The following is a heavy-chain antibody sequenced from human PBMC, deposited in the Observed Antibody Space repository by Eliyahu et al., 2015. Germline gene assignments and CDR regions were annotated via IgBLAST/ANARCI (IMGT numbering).Heavy chain of an antibody. D-gene: IGHD5-12*01. CDR1: GFTFSSYW. J-gene: IGHJ3*02. V-gene: IGHV3-7*01. Sequence: EVQLVESGGGLVQPGGSLRXSCAASGFTFSSYWMSWVRQAPGKGLEGVANIKQDGSEKYYVDSVKGRFTISRDNAKNSLYLQMSSLRAEDTAVYYCARLGGYAFDIWGQGTMVTVSS. CDR3: ARLGGYAFDI. CDR2: IKQDGSEK.